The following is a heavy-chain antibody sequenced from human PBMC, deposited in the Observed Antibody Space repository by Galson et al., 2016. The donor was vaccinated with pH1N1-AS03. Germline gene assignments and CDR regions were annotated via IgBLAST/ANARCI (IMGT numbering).Heavy chain of an antibody. CDR3: ARGPPFSP. CDR2: IYSSGVT. Sequence: TLSLTCAVSGDSIKSDTHSWNWIRQSPGKGLEWLGYIYSSGVTESNPSLRSRVSITIDTSKNRFSLKMTSVTAADTAVYYCARGPPFSPWGQGTLVTVSS. CDR1: GDSIKSDTHS. V-gene: IGHV4-30-2*06. J-gene: IGHJ1*01.